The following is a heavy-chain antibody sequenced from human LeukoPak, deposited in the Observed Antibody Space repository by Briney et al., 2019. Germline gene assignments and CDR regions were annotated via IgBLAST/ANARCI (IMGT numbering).Heavy chain of an antibody. CDR2: ISGSGGST. V-gene: IGHV3-23*01. CDR3: AKLEDSSGWYFSFFDY. CDR1: GFTFSSYA. J-gene: IGHJ4*02. Sequence: GGSLRLSCAASGFTFSSYAMSWVRQAPGKGLEWVSAISGSGGSTYYADSVKGRFTISRDNSKNTLYLQMNSLRAEDTAVYYCAKLEDSSGWYFSFFDYWGQGTVVTVSS. D-gene: IGHD6-19*01.